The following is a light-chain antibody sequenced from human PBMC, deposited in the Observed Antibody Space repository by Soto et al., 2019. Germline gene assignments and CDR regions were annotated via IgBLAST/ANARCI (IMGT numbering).Light chain of an antibody. Sequence: EILMTQSPATLSLSPGEKATLSCRASQSVSSNLAWYQQKPGQAPRLLIYGASTRATGIPARFSGSGSGTEFTLTISSLQSEDFAVYYCQQYNNWPRALTFGGGTKVEIK. CDR3: QQYNNWPRALT. J-gene: IGKJ4*01. V-gene: IGKV3-15*01. CDR1: QSVSSN. CDR2: GAS.